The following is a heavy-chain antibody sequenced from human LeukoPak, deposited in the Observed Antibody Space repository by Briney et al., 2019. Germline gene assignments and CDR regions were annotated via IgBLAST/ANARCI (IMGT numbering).Heavy chain of an antibody. J-gene: IGHJ4*02. Sequence: GGSLRLSCAASGFTFSIYAMSWVRQTPGKGLEWVSGISGSGGSTGSTYYADSVKGRFTISRDNSKNTLYLQMNSLRAEDTAVYYCAKGGLVRLLDYFDYWGQGTLVTVSS. CDR2: ISGSGGSTGST. V-gene: IGHV3-23*01. CDR1: GFTFSIYA. D-gene: IGHD6-19*01. CDR3: AKGGLVRLLDYFDY.